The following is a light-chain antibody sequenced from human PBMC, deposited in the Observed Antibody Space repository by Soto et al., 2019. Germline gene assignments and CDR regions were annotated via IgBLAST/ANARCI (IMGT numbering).Light chain of an antibody. Sequence: DIVMTQSPATLSLSPGQRATLSCRASVSVRSDLDWYQQKPGQAPRLLIYGASTRAAGVPVRFSGSRSGPEFTLTINSLQPEDFAIYYCQRYNNSPLTFGGGTKVDI. CDR3: QRYNNSPLT. V-gene: IGKV3-15*01. CDR2: GAS. CDR1: VSVRSD. J-gene: IGKJ4*02.